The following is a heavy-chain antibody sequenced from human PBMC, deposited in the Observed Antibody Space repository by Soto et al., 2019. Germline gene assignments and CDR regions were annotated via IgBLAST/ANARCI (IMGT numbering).Heavy chain of an antibody. CDR1: GYTFTGYH. V-gene: IGHV1-2*02. CDR3: ARRLGLLVTPIPGY. J-gene: IGHJ4*02. D-gene: IGHD2-21*02. Sequence: QVELVQSGAEVKKPGASVKVSCKASGYTFTGYHMHWVRQAPGQGLEWMGWINPNSGVTIYAQKFQGRVIMTRGTPITTAYMELSRLTPDDTAVYYCARRLGLLVTPIPGYWGQGTLVTVSS. CDR2: INPNSGVT.